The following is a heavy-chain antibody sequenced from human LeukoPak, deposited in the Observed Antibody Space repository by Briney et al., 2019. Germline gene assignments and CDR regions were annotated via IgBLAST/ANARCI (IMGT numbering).Heavy chain of an antibody. V-gene: IGHV1-8*01. D-gene: IGHD1-7*01. Sequence: ASVKVSCKASGYTFTSYDINWVRQATGQGLEWMGWMNPNSGNTGYAQKFQGRVTMTRNTSISTAYMELSSLRSEDTAVYYCARENNWNYRGGDWFDPWGQGTLVTVSS. J-gene: IGHJ5*02. CDR2: MNPNSGNT. CDR1: GYTFTSYD. CDR3: ARENNWNYRGGDWFDP.